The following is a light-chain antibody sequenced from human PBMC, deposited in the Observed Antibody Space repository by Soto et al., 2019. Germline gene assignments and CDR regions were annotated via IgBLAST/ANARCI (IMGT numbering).Light chain of an antibody. J-gene: IGKJ1*01. CDR2: FGS. CDR3: MQALQIPA. V-gene: IGKV2-28*01. CDR1: QSLLESNGHNY. Sequence: DTVMTQSPLSLPVTPGEPASISCRSSQSLLESNGHNYLNWYLQKPGQSPQLLIYFGSTRASGVPDRFRGSGLGTDFSLKISRVAADDVGVYYCMQALQIPAFGQGTKVEIK.